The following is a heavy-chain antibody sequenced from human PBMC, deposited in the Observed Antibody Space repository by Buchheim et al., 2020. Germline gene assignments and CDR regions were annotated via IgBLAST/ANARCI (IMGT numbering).Heavy chain of an antibody. J-gene: IGHJ4*02. D-gene: IGHD3-16*01. CDR3: ARGLKLGVWYRYFDY. CDR2: IYYSGST. CDR1: GGSISSYY. Sequence: QVQLQESGPGLVKPSETLSLTCTVSGGSISSYYWSWIRQPPGKGLEWIGYIYYSGSTNYNPSLKSRVTISVDTSKNQFSLKLSSVTAADTAVYYCARGLKLGVWYRYFDYWGQGTL. V-gene: IGHV4-59*01.